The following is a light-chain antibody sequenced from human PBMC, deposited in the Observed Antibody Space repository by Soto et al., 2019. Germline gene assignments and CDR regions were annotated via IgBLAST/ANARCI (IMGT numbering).Light chain of an antibody. CDR1: QSVSSSH. CDR2: GAS. J-gene: IGKJ1*01. V-gene: IGKV3-20*01. CDR3: QQYGRSLWT. Sequence: EIVLTQSPGTLSLSPGERATLSCRASQSVSSSHLAWYQQKPGQAPRLLIYGASSRATGISDRFSGSGSGTDFTLTISRLEPEDFAVYYCQQYGRSLWTFGQGTKVDNK.